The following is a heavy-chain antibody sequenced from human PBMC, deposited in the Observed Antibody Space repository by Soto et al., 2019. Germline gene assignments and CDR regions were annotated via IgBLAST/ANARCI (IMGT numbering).Heavy chain of an antibody. D-gene: IGHD3-10*01. CDR1: GFTFSSYA. J-gene: IGHJ2*01. CDR2: ISGSGGST. Sequence: EVQLLESGGGLVQPGGSLRLSCAASGFTFSSYAMSWVRQAPGKGLEWVSAISGSGGSTYYADSVKGRFTISRDNSKNTLYLQMNSLRAEDTAVYYCAKTSITMVRGVRQKYWYFDLWGRGTLVTVSS. CDR3: AKTSITMVRGVRQKYWYFDL. V-gene: IGHV3-23*01.